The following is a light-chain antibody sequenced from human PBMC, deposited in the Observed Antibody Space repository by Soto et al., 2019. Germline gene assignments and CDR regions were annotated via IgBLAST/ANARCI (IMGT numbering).Light chain of an antibody. CDR1: SSNIGAGYD. CDR3: GAWDSSLDVYV. V-gene: IGLV1-40*01. CDR2: DNS. J-gene: IGLJ1*01. Sequence: QSALTQPPSVSGAPGQRVTISCTGSSSNIGAGYDVHWYQQLPGTAPKLLIYDNSRRPSGIPDRFSGSKSGTSATLAITGLQTGDEGDYSCGAWDSSLDVYVFGGGTKVTVL.